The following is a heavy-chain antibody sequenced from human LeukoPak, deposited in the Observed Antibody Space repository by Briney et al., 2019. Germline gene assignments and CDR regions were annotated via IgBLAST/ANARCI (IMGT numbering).Heavy chain of an antibody. D-gene: IGHD1-26*01. V-gene: IGHV1-69*01. CDR3: ARAPRGIVGATGAFDI. Sequence: VASVKVSCKASGGTFSSYTINWVRQAPGQGLEWMGGIIPTFGTTNYAQKFQGRVTIIADESTSTAYMDLSSLRSEDTAVYYCARAPRGIVGATGAFDIWGQGTMVTVSS. J-gene: IGHJ3*02. CDR1: GGTFSSYT. CDR2: IIPTFGTT.